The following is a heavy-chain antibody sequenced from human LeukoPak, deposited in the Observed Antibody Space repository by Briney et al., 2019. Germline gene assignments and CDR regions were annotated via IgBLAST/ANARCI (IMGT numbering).Heavy chain of an antibody. CDR1: GFTFSDYY. V-gene: IGHV3-11*04. J-gene: IGHJ4*02. D-gene: IGHD4-17*01. CDR3: ARASSTVTTLFDY. CDR2: ISSSGSTI. Sequence: PGGSLRLSCAASGFTFSDYYMSWIRQAPGEGLEWVSYISSSGSTIYYADSVKGRFTISRDNAKNSLYLQMNSLRAEDTAVYYCARASSTVTTLFDYWGQGTLVTVSS.